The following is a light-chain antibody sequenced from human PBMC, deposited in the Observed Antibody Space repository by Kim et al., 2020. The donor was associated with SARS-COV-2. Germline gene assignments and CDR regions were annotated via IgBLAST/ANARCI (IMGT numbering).Light chain of an antibody. V-gene: IGKV3-11*01. CDR1: QSVSSY. CDR2: DAS. Sequence: EIVLTQSPATLCLSPGERATLSCRASQSVSSYLAWYQQKTGQAPRLLIYDASNRATGIPARFSGSGYGTDFTLTISSLEPEDFAVYYCQQRSNWPLTFGGGTKVDIK. J-gene: IGKJ4*01. CDR3: QQRSNWPLT.